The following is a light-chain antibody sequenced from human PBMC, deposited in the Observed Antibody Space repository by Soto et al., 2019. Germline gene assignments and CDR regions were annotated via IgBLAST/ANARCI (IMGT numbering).Light chain of an antibody. Sequence: ETLLTQSPATLSVSPGERATLSCWASQYVSNNLAWYQQKPCQAPRLLIYGASTRATGIPARFCGSGSGTAFTLIISSLQPEDFVVYYCQPRNNWGFGPGTKVHIE. CDR3: QPRNNWG. CDR2: GAS. J-gene: IGKJ3*01. CDR1: QYVSNN. V-gene: IGKV3-15*01.